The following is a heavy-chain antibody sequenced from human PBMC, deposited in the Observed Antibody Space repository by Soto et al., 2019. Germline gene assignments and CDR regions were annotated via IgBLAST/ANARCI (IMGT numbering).Heavy chain of an antibody. V-gene: IGHV1-69*13. J-gene: IGHJ3*02. Sequence: SVKVSCKASGGTFSSYAISWVRQAPGQGLEWMGGIIPIFGTANYAQKFQGRVTVTADESTSTAYMELSSLRSEDTAVYYCARDRPHTTDAFDIWGQGTMVTVSS. CDR1: GGTFSSYA. CDR3: ARDRPHTTDAFDI. D-gene: IGHD1-1*01. CDR2: IIPIFGTA.